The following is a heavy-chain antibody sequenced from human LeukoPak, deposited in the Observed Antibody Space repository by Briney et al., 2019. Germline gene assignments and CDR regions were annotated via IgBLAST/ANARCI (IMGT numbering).Heavy chain of an antibody. D-gene: IGHD1-26*01. CDR2: ISSSSSYI. CDR1: GFTFSSYS. CDR3: AKDLSLGAIDY. V-gene: IGHV3-21*01. J-gene: IGHJ4*02. Sequence: GGSLRLPCAASGFTFSSYSVNWVRQAPGKGLEWVSSISSSSSYIYYADSVKGRFTISRDNAKNTLYLQMNSLRAEDTAVYYCAKDLSLGAIDYWGQGTLVTVSS.